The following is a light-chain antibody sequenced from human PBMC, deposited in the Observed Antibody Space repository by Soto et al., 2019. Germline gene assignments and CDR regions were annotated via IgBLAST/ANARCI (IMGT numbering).Light chain of an antibody. J-gene: IGKJ5*01. Sequence: EIVMTQSPATLSVSPGERATLSCRASQSVSSNLAWYQQKPGQAPWLRIYGASTRATGIPARFSGSGSGTEVTLTISSLQSEDFAVYYCQQYNKWPAEGISFGQGTRLEIK. CDR2: GAS. CDR1: QSVSSN. CDR3: QQYNKWPAEGIS. V-gene: IGKV3-15*01.